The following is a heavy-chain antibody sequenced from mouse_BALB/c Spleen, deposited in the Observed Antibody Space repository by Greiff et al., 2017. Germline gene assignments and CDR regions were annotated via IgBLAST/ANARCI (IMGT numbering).Heavy chain of an antibody. D-gene: IGHD2-4*01. CDR1: GFNIKDYY. CDR2: IDPENGDT. Sequence: VQLKQSGAELVRSGASVKLSCTASGFNIKDYYMHWVKQRPEQGLEWIGWIDPENGDTEYAPKFQGKATMTADTSSNTAYLQLSSLTSEDTAVYYCNAGIYYDYGAYWGQGTLVTVSA. V-gene: IGHV14-4*02. CDR3: NAGIYYDYGAY. J-gene: IGHJ3*01.